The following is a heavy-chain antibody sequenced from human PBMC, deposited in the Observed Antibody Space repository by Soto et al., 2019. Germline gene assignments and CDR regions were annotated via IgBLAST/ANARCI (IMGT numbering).Heavy chain of an antibody. CDR1: GGSISSYY. D-gene: IGHD4-17*01. J-gene: IGHJ6*02. CDR3: ARLYGDYPTAEYYYYYGMDV. CDR2: IYYSGST. V-gene: IGHV4-59*08. Sequence: SETLSLTCTVSGGSISSYYWSWIRQPPGKGLEWIGYIYYSGSTNYNPSLKSRVTISVDTSKNQFSLKLSSVTAADTAVYYCARLYGDYPTAEYYYYYGMDVWGQGTTVTVSS.